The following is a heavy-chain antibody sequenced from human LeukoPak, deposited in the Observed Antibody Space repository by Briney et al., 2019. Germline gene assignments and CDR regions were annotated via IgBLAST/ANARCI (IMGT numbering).Heavy chain of an antibody. CDR1: GGTFSSYA. J-gene: IGHJ4*02. CDR3: ARVPYCGGDCYSGHYFAY. Sequence: SVKVSCKASGGTFSSYAISWVRQAPGQGLEWMGGIIPIFGTANYSQKFQDRVTITADESTSTAYREMSSLRSEDTAVYYCARVPYCGGDCYSGHYFAYWGQGTLVTVSS. V-gene: IGHV1-69*13. CDR2: IIPIFGTA. D-gene: IGHD2-21*02.